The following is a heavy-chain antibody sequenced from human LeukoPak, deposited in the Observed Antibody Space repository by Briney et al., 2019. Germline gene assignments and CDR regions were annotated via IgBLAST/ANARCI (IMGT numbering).Heavy chain of an antibody. CDR3: ARARIVVLDAFDI. Sequence: GGSLRLSCAASGFTFSDYYMSWVRQAPGKGLEWVSVIYSGGSTYYADSVRGRFTISRDNSKNTLYLQMNSLRAEDTAVYYCARARIVVLDAFDIWGQGTMVTVSS. D-gene: IGHD3-22*01. V-gene: IGHV3-66*01. CDR2: IYSGGST. CDR1: GFTFSDYY. J-gene: IGHJ3*02.